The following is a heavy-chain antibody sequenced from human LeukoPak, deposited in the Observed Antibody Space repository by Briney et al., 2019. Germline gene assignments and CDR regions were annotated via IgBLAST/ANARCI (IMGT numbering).Heavy chain of an antibody. J-gene: IGHJ6*03. V-gene: IGHV3-21*01. Sequence: GGSLRLSCAASGFTFSSYSMNWVRQAPGKGLEWVSSISSSSSYIYYADSVKGRFTISRDNAKNSLYLQMNSLRAEDTAVYYCARGITIFGVLTPKYYYYMDVWGKGTTVTVSS. CDR1: GFTFSSYS. D-gene: IGHD3-3*01. CDR2: ISSSSSYI. CDR3: ARGITIFGVLTPKYYYYMDV.